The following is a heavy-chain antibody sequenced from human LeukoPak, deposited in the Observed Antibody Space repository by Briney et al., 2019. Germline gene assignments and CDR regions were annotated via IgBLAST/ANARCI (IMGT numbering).Heavy chain of an antibody. V-gene: IGHV1-18*01. J-gene: IGHJ3*02. CDR2: ISAYNGNT. CDR3: ARDHYYDSSGSTAFDI. CDR1: GYTFTSYG. D-gene: IGHD3-22*01. Sequence: ASVKVSCKASGYTFTSYGISWVRQAPGQGLEWMGWISAYNGNTNYAQKLQGRVTMTTDTSTSTAYMELRSLRSDDTAVYYCARDHYYDSSGSTAFDIWGQGTMVTVSS.